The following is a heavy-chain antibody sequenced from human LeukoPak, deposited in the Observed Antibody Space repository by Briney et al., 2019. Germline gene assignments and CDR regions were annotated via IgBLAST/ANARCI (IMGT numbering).Heavy chain of an antibody. Sequence: PGGSLRLSCAASGFTFSDYYMSWIRQAPVKGLEWVANIKQDGSEKYYVDSLKGRFTISRDNPKNSVYLQMNSLRVEDTAVYYCASGVAGTFDYWGQGILVTVSS. D-gene: IGHD6-19*01. V-gene: IGHV3-7*01. CDR3: ASGVAGTFDY. CDR1: GFTFSDYY. CDR2: IKQDGSEK. J-gene: IGHJ4*02.